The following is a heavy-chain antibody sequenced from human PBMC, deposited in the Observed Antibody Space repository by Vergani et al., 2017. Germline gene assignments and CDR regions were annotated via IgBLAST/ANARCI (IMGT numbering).Heavy chain of an antibody. CDR3: TRSECSGTTCYGHYFDL. CDR1: GFRVTTYY. D-gene: IGHD2-15*01. J-gene: IGHJ4*01. CDR2: IKSDGRT. Sequence: EVQLLESGGGLVQPGGSLRVSCSAFGFRVTTYYMSWVRQAPGKGLEWVSVIKSDGRTSYAESVRGRFTISRDTSRNAVYLQMNILRVEDTGVYYCTRSECSGTTCYGHYFDLWGHGILVTVSS. V-gene: IGHV3-66*02.